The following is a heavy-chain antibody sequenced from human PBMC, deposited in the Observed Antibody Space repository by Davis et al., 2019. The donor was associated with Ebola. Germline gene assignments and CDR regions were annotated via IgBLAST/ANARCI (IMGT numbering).Heavy chain of an antibody. D-gene: IGHD3-16*01. V-gene: IGHV3-7*03. J-gene: IGHJ5*02. CDR3: AREGETGFDP. CDR1: GFTFSDYY. CDR2: IKQDGSEK. Sequence: GESLKISCAASGFTFSDYYMSWVRQAPGKGLEWVANIKQDGSEKYYVDSVKGRFTISRDNAKNSLYLQMNSLRAEDTAVYYCAREGETGFDPWGQGTLVTVSS.